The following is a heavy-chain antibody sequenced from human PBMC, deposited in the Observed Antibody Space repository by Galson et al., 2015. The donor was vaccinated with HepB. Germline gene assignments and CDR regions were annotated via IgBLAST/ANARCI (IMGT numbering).Heavy chain of an antibody. CDR3: AGGPSVTIRRFFYMDG. D-gene: IGHD4-17*01. CDR1: GLTFSSCA. J-gene: IGHJ6*03. Sequence: SLRLSCAVSGLTFSSCAMRWVRQAPGKGLEWVSVISASGGATSYADSVKGRFVISRDNSKNRLFLQMNSLRADDTAIYYCAGGPSVTIRRFFYMDGWGKGTTVTVSS. CDR2: ISASGGAT. V-gene: IGHV3-23*01.